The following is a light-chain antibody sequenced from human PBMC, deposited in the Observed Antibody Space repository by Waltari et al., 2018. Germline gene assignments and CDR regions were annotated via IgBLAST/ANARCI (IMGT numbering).Light chain of an antibody. CDR2: GAS. CDR3: QHLNSYPYT. J-gene: IGKJ2*01. Sequence: IQLTQSPSSLSTSVGERVTITCRTTQDLNSNLAWYQQKPGKVPELLIYGASTWQSGGPARFSGSASGTDFTLTISSLQPEDSATYYCQHLNSYPYTFGQGTKLEIK. V-gene: IGKV1-9*01. CDR1: QDLNSN.